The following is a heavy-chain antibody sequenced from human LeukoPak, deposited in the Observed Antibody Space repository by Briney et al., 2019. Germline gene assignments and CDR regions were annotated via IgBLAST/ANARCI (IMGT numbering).Heavy chain of an antibody. V-gene: IGHV3-30*04. Sequence: PGGSLRLSCAASGFTFSSYAMHWVRQAPGKGLEGVAVISYDGSNKYYADSVKGRFTISRDNSKNTLYLQMNSLRAEDTAVYYCARSYGDYARFDPWGQGTLVTVSS. J-gene: IGHJ5*02. CDR3: ARSYGDYARFDP. CDR2: ISYDGSNK. D-gene: IGHD4-17*01. CDR1: GFTFSSYA.